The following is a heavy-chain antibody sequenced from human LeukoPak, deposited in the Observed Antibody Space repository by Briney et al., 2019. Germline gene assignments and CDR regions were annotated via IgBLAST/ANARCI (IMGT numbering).Heavy chain of an antibody. CDR3: ARDLIIDTVTVYYFDY. V-gene: IGHV1-2*02. D-gene: IGHD4-17*01. J-gene: IGHJ4*02. CDR1: GYTFTGYY. Sequence: ASVKVSCKASGYTFTGYYMHWVRQAPGQGLEWMGWINPNSGGTNYAQKFQGRVTMTRDTSISTAYMELSRLRSDDTAVYYCARDLIIDTVTVYYFDYWGQGTLVTVSS. CDR2: INPNSGGT.